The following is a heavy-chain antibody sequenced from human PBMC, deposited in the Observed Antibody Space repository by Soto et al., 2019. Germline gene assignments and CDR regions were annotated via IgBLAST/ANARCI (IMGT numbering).Heavy chain of an antibody. J-gene: IGHJ4*02. V-gene: IGHV4-59*01. Sequence: SETLSLTCTVSGASISPYYWSWIRQPPGKGLEWIGYMYNSGSTYYNPSLKSRVTISVDTSNNQFSLNLRSVTAADTAVYHCARNACTSNSCHPYFDHWGQGMLVTVPQ. CDR3: ARNACTSNSCHPYFDH. D-gene: IGHD2-2*01. CDR2: MYNSGST. CDR1: GASISPYY.